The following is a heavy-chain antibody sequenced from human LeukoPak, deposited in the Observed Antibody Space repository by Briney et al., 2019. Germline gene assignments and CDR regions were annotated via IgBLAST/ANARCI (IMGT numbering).Heavy chain of an antibody. CDR1: RFTFSSYS. J-gene: IGHJ4*02. CDR2: ISKDGSIT. D-gene: IGHD4-17*01. CDR3: ARESYGDFYFDY. V-gene: IGHV3-30*04. Sequence: PGRSLRLSCAASRFTFSSYSMHWVRQAPGKGLEWVALISKDGSITFYADSVKGRFTISRDNSKSTLYLQINSLRTEDTSVYFCARESYGDFYFDYWGQGTLVTVSS.